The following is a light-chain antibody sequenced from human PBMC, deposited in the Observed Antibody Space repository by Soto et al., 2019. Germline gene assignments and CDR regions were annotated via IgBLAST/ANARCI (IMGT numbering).Light chain of an antibody. CDR2: AAS. Sequence: DIQMTQSPSTLSASVGTRVSITCRASQDIRNYLAWYQQKPGKVPKVLIYAASTLQPGVPSRFSGSGSGTDFTLTISSLEPEDVATYYCLQHNSYPLTFGPGTKVDIK. CDR3: LQHNSYPLT. J-gene: IGKJ3*01. CDR1: QDIRNY. V-gene: IGKV1-27*01.